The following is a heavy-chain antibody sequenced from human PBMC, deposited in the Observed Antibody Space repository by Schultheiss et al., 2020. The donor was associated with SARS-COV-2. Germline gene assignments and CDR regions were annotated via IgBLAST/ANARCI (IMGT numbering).Heavy chain of an antibody. V-gene: IGHV3-23*01. D-gene: IGHD6-13*01. CDR2: ISSSGANT. Sequence: GGSLRLSCAASGFTLSTYALSWVRQAPGMGLEWVSSISSSGANTYYADHAKGRFTISRDTSTNTLHLQMNGLRAEDTAAYYCAKVVGPSSSWYKGALGFWGQGTPVTVSS. CDR3: AKVVGPSSSWYKGALGF. CDR1: GFTLSTYA. J-gene: IGHJ4*02.